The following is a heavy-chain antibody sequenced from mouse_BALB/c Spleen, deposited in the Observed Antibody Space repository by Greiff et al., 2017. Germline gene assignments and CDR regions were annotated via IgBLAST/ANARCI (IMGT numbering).Heavy chain of an antibody. CDR2: ISSGSSTI. D-gene: IGHD1-1*01. CDR1: GFTFSSFG. J-gene: IGHJ2*01. Sequence: EVKLVESGGGLVQPGGSRKLSCAASGFTFSSFGMHWVRQAPEKGLEWVAYISSGSSTIYYADTVKGRFTISRDNPKNTLFLQMTSLRSEDTAMYYCARGLGTTVDYWGQGTTLTVSS. V-gene: IGHV5-17*02. CDR3: ARGLGTTVDY.